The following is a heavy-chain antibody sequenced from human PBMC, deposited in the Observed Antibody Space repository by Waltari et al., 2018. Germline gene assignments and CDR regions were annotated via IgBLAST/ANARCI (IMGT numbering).Heavy chain of an antibody. CDR3: ARFGRESGLFDY. D-gene: IGHD3-10*01. CDR2: IIPIFGTV. Sequence: QVQLVQSGAEVKKHGSSVKVSCKASGGTFRSYAISWVRRAPGKGLEWMGGIIPIFGTVNYAQKFQGRVTITADESTSTAYMELSSLRSEDTAVYYCARFGRESGLFDYWGQGTLVTVSS. CDR1: GGTFRSYA. J-gene: IGHJ4*02. V-gene: IGHV1-69*12.